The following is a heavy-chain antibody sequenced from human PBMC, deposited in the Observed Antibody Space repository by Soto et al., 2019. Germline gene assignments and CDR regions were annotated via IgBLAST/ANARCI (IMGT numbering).Heavy chain of an antibody. Sequence: QLQLQESGPGLVKPSETLSLTCTVSGGSISSSSDYWGWISHPPGKGMEWIGSIYYSGSTYYNPSLKSRVTISVDTSKNQCSLKLSSVTAADTAVYYCASSYGDYLSYWGQGTLVTVSS. J-gene: IGHJ4*02. V-gene: IGHV4-39*01. CDR2: IYYSGST. D-gene: IGHD4-17*01. CDR3: ASSYGDYLSY. CDR1: GGSISSSSDY.